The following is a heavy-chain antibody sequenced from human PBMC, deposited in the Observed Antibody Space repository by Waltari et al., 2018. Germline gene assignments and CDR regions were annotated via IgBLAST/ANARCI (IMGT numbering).Heavy chain of an antibody. CDR2: IYSGGST. D-gene: IGHD3-3*01. CDR1: GSTASSTY. CDR3: ARGGLSFW. V-gene: IGHV3-66*02. J-gene: IGHJ4*02. Sequence: EVQLVESGGGLVQPGGSLRLSCAALGSTASSTYMRCVRQAPGKGLEWVSVIYSGGSTYYADSVKGRFTISRDNSKNTLYLQMNSLRAEDTAVYYCARGGLSFWWGQGTLVTVSS.